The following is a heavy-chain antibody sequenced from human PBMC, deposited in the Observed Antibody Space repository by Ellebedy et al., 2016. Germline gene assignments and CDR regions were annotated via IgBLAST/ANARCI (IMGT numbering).Heavy chain of an antibody. D-gene: IGHD6-13*01. CDR1: GFTFSTVD. V-gene: IGHV3-23*01. CDR3: AKTISWFYFDY. CDR2: INGGGSST. Sequence: GESLKISCVASGFTFSTVDLNWVRQAPGKGLEWVSNINGGGSSTSYAESVKGRFSISRDNSKNTLSLQMHSLRAGDTAVYYCAKTISWFYFDYWGQGALVTVSS. J-gene: IGHJ4*02.